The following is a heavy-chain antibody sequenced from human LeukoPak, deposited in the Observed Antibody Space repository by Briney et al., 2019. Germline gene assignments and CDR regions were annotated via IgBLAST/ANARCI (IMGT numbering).Heavy chain of an antibody. J-gene: IGHJ4*02. CDR1: GFTFSDYS. Sequence: PGGSLRLSCAASGFTFSDYSMTWVRQAPGMGLEWVSVTSGFGGYIDYADSVKGRFTISRDNSKNTLYLQMNSLRAEDTAVYYCARERDRGEEVADHFGHWGQGTLVTVSS. CDR2: TSGFGGYI. V-gene: IGHV3-23*01. D-gene: IGHD6-19*01. CDR3: ARERDRGEEVADHFGH.